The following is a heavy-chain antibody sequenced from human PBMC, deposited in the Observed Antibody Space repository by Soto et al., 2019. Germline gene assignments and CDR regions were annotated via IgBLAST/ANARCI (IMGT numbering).Heavy chain of an antibody. D-gene: IGHD2-8*01. CDR3: ASQRTFWPFDY. J-gene: IGHJ4*02. V-gene: IGHV4-39*01. CDR2: ISYSDGS. CDR1: AGSVSSSSYY. Sequence: SETLSLTCTVSAGSVSSSSYYWGWIRQPPGKGLERIASISYSDGSFYNSSLKSRLTISVDTSKNQFSLSLRSVTAADTAVYYCASQRTFWPFDYWGQGTVVTVAS.